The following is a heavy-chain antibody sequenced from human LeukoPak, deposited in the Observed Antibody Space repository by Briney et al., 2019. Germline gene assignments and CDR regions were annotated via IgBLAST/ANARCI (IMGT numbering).Heavy chain of an antibody. CDR2: IYYNGST. D-gene: IGHD1-26*01. CDR1: GGSISSYY. Sequence: PSETLSLTCTVSGGSISSYYWSWIRQPPGKGLEWIGYIYYNGSTNYNPSLKSRVTISVDASKNQFSLKLSSVTAADTAVYYCARGFIVGATPFDYWGQGTLVTVSS. V-gene: IGHV4-59*01. J-gene: IGHJ4*02. CDR3: ARGFIVGATPFDY.